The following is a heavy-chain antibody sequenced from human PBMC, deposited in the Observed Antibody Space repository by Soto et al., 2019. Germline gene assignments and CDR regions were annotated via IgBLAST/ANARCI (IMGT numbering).Heavy chain of an antibody. Sequence: GCGWNETRFWWRSVRQMPGKGLEWMGKINPSDSYTNYSPSFQGHVSISADKSINTAYLQWSSLKASDTAMYYCARYNSGLVDVSGQGTTVSVSS. D-gene: IGHD6-19*01. CDR1: GWNETRFW. J-gene: IGHJ6*02. V-gene: IGHV5-10-1*01. CDR3: ARYNSGLVDV. CDR2: INPSDSYT.